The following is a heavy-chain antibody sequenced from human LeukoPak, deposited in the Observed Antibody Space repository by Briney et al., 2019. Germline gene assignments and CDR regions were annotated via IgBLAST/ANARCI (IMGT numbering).Heavy chain of an antibody. CDR2: IYPGDSDT. V-gene: IGHV5-51*01. CDR3: ARLERFEGYPIDY. CDR1: GYSFTSYW. Sequence: GESLKISCRGSGYSFTSYWIGWVRQMPGRGLEWMGIIYPGDSDTRYSPSFQGQVTISADKSISTAYLQWSSLKASDTAMYYCARLERFEGYPIDYWGQGTLVTVSS. J-gene: IGHJ4*02. D-gene: IGHD3-16*01.